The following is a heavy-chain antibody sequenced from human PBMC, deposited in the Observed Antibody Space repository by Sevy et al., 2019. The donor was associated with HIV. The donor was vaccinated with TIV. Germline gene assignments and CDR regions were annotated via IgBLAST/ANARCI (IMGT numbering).Heavy chain of an antibody. CDR1: GFTLSSYV. CDR2: ISGSGGST. D-gene: IGHD6-19*01. Sequence: GGSLRLSCAASGFTLSSYVMSWVRQAPGKGLEWVSAISGSGGSTYYADSVKGRFTISRDNSKNTLYLQMNSLRAEDTAVYYCAKAQRLIAVAYFDYWGQGSLVTVSS. CDR3: AKAQRLIAVAYFDY. V-gene: IGHV3-23*01. J-gene: IGHJ4*02.